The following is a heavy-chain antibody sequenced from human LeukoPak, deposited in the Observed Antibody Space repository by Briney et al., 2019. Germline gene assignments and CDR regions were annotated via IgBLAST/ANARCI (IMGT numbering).Heavy chain of an antibody. Sequence: SETLSLTCTVSGGSISRYYWSWIRQPAGKGLEWIGRIYTSGSNNYNPSLKSLVTMSVDTAKNQFSLKLSSVSAADTALYCWARASGESSGYQLGYWGQGTLVTVSS. CDR1: GGSISRYY. D-gene: IGHD3-22*01. J-gene: IGHJ4*02. V-gene: IGHV4-4*07. CDR2: IYTSGSN. CDR3: ARASGESSGYQLGY.